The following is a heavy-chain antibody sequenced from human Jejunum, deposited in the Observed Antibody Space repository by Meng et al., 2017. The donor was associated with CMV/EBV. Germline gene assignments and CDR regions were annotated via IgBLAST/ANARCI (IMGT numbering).Heavy chain of an antibody. Sequence: QGQRQESGPGLVKPSGPLSLTCTVSGDSISSDIWWGWVRQPPGKGLEWIGEVYHRGDTNYNPSLKSRVDISVDKSKNQFYLSLFSVTAADTAVYYCGRDQGRELINHWGQGTPVTVSS. V-gene: IGHV4-4*02. CDR3: GRDQGRELINH. J-gene: IGHJ4*02. D-gene: IGHD1-7*01. CDR1: GDSISSDIW. CDR2: VYHRGDT.